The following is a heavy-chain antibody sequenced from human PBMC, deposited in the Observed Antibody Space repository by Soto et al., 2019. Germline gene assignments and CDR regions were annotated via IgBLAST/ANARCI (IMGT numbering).Heavy chain of an antibody. V-gene: IGHV1-18*01. CDR2: ISAYNGNT. J-gene: IGHJ3*02. CDR3: ARDRLHLVSDAFDI. Sequence: ASVKVSCKASGYTFTSYGISWVRQAPGQGLEWMGWISAYNGNTNYAQKLQGRVTMTTDTSTSTAYMELRSLRSDDTAVYYCARDRLHLVSDAFDIWSQGTMVTVSS. CDR1: GYTFTSYG. D-gene: IGHD3-9*01.